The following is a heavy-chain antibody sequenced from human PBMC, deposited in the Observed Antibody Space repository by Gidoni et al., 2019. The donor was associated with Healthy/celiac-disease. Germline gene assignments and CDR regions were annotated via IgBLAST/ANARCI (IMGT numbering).Heavy chain of an antibody. J-gene: IGHJ5*02. D-gene: IGHD2-2*01. CDR3: ARAQGAGYCSSTSCSSWFDP. CDR1: GGTFSSYA. CDR2: IIPIFGTA. Sequence: QVQLVQSGAEVKTPGSSVKVSCKASGGTFSSYAISWVRQAPGQGLEWMGGIIPIFGTANYAQKFQGRVTITADESTSTAYMELSSLRSEDTAVYYCARAQGAGYCSSTSCSSWFDPWGQGTLVTVSS. V-gene: IGHV1-69*01.